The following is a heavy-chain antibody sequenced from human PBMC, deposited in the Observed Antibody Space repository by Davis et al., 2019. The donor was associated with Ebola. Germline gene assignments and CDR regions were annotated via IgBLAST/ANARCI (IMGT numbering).Heavy chain of an antibody. CDR2: ISSSSSTI. J-gene: IGHJ6*02. D-gene: IGHD2-2*01. V-gene: IGHV3-48*02. CDR3: ARDLVPAAILHAAVYYYGMDV. Sequence: GESLKISCAASGFTFSSYSMNWVRQAPGKGLEWVSYISSSSSTIYYADSVKGRFTISRDNAKNSLYLQMNSLRDEDTAVYYCARDLVPAAILHAAVYYYGMDVWGQGTTVTVSS. CDR1: GFTFSSYS.